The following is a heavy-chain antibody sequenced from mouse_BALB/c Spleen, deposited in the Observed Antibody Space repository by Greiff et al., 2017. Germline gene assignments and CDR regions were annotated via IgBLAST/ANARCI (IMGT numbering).Heavy chain of an antibody. D-gene: IGHD2-3*01. CDR3: ASGWLKGYAMDY. J-gene: IGHJ4*01. V-gene: IGHV3-2*02. Sequence: EVQLQESGPGLVKPSQSLSLTCTVTGYSITSDYAWNWIRQFPGNKLEWMGYISYSGSTSYNPSLKSRISITRDTSKNQFFLQLNSVTTEDTATYCCASGWLKGYAMDYWGQGTSVTVSS. CDR2: ISYSGST. CDR1: GYSITSDYA.